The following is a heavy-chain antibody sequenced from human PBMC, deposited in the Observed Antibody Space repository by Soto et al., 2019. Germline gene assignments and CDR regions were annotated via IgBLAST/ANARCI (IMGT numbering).Heavy chain of an antibody. J-gene: IGHJ6*02. CDR3: ARPGRHPEYYGMDV. Sequence: GGSLRLSCAASGFTFSSYGMHWVRQAPGKGLEWVAVIWYDGSNKYYADSVKGRFTISRDNSKNTLYLQMNSLRAEDTAVYYCARPGRHPEYYGMDVWGQGTTVTVSS. V-gene: IGHV3-33*01. CDR2: IWYDGSNK. CDR1: GFTFSSYG.